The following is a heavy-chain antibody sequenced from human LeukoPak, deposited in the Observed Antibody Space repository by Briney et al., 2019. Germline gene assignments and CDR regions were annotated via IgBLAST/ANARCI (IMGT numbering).Heavy chain of an antibody. CDR2: IYTSGST. J-gene: IGHJ6*03. D-gene: IGHD3-10*01. Sequence: SETLSLTCTVSGGSISSGIYYWSWIRQPAGKGLEWIGRIYTSGSTNYNPSLKSRVTISVDTSKNQFSLKLSSVTAADTAVYYCARRPYYYGSGSYYYYYMDVWGKGTTVTVSS. V-gene: IGHV4-61*02. CDR3: ARRPYYYGSGSYYYYYMDV. CDR1: GGSISSGIYY.